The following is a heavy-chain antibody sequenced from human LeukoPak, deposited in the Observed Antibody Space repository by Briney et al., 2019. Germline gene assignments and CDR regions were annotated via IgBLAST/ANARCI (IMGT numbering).Heavy chain of an antibody. D-gene: IGHD3-16*02. J-gene: IGHJ4*02. CDR2: IIPIFGTA. V-gene: IGHV1-69*01. CDR3: ARAHYDYVWGIYRPFDY. Sequence: SVKVSCKASGGTFSSYAISWVRQAPGQGLEWMGGIIPIFGTANYAQKFQGRVTITADESTSTAYMELSSLRSEDTAVYYCARAHYDYVWGIYRPFDYWGQGTLVTVSS. CDR1: GGTFSSYA.